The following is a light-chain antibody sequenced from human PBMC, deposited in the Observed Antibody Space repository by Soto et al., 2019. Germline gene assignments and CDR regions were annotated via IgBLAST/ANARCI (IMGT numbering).Light chain of an antibody. CDR3: QEYRMSPNT. CDR1: QSVSGNY. Sequence: EIVLTQSPGTLSLSPGGRATLSCRASQSVSGNYVSWYQQRTCHSPSLLIYGSSSMASGIPDRFSGSGSGTDFSLTSMGLKPEDFEVYYCQEYRMSPNTFGQGTRLEIK. V-gene: IGKV3-20*01. CDR2: GSS. J-gene: IGKJ5*01.